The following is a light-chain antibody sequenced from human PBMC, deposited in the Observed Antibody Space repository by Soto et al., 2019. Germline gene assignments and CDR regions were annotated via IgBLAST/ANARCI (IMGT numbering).Light chain of an antibody. J-gene: IGLJ1*01. Sequence: QSVLTQPPSASGSPGQSVAISCTGTSSDVGGYNLVSWYQQFPGKAPKLIIFEASKRPSGVSNRFSGSKSGSTASLTISGLQAEDEADYYCCSNAAGSTYVFGSGTKVTVL. CDR2: EAS. CDR1: SSDVGGYNL. V-gene: IGLV2-23*01. CDR3: CSNAAGSTYV.